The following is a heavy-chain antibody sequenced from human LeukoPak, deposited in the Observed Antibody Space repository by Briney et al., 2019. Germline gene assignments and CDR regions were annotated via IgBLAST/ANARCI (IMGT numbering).Heavy chain of an antibody. CDR3: ATQLELRIFDY. D-gene: IGHD1-7*01. V-gene: IGHV3-23*01. CDR2: ISGTGGST. J-gene: IGHJ4*02. Sequence: GGSLRLSCAASGLTFSSYAMSWVRQAPGKGLEWVSAISGTGGSTYYADSVKGRFTISRDNSKNTLYLQMNSLRAEDTAVYYCATQLELRIFDYWGQGTLVTVSS. CDR1: GLTFSSYA.